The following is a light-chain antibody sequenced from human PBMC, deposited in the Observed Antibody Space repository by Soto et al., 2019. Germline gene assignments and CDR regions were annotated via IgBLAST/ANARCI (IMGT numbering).Light chain of an antibody. V-gene: IGKV1-5*03. CDR3: QQYNSYPPWT. J-gene: IGKJ1*01. Sequence: DIQMTQSPSTLSASVGDRVTITCRASQSISSWLAWYQQKPGKAPKLLIYKASSLESGVPSRFSGSGSGTEFTLTISSLQPDDFATYYCQQYNSYPPWTFGQGTKAEMK. CDR2: KAS. CDR1: QSISSW.